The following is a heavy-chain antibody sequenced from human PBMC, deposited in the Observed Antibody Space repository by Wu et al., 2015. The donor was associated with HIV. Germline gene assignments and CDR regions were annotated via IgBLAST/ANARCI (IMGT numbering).Heavy chain of an antibody. J-gene: IGHJ4*02. CDR2: INSNRGGT. Sequence: QVQLLQSGAEVKKPGASVKVSCKTSGYTFTDYFMHWVRQAPGQGPEWMGWINSNRGGTKYAQKFQGRVTMSRDTAISTAYMELASLTSDDTAVYYCARLQSLHGLYSNADFWGQGTLVTVSS. CDR3: ARLQSLHGLYSNADF. V-gene: IGHV1-2*02. D-gene: IGHD5-24*01. CDR1: GYTFTDYF.